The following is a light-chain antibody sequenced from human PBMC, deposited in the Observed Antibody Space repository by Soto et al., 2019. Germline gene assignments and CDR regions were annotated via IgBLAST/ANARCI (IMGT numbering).Light chain of an antibody. CDR2: KAS. V-gene: IGKV1-5*03. CDR3: QQYNTYSWT. J-gene: IGKJ1*01. CDR1: RSINSW. Sequence: DIQMTQSPSTLSASVGDRVIITCRASRSINSWLAWYQQKPGKAPELLISKASSLQSGVPPRFSGSGSGTEFTLTISSLQPDDFATYYCQQYNTYSWTFGQGTKVEIK.